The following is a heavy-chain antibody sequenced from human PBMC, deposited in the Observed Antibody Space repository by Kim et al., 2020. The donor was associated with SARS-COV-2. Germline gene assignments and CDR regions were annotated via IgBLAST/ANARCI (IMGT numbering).Heavy chain of an antibody. D-gene: IGHD5-18*01. Sequence: YPPSLNSRVTLHVDTSKNQFSLKLSSVAAADTAVYYCARHRGYSDCRCDPWRQATLVTVSS. J-gene: IGHJ5*02. V-gene: IGHV4-39*01. CDR3: ARHRGYSDCRCDP.